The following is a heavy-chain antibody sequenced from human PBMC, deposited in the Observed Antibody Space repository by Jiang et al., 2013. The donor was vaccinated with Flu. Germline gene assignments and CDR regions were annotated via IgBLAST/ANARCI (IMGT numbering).Heavy chain of an antibody. CDR2: IDTSGDTT. CDR1: GFTFSNYA. CDR3: ARATGYSLGGFDY. Sequence: QLLESGGGLVQPGGSLRLSCAASGFTFSNYAMSWVRQAPGKGLEWVSGIDTSGDTTFYADSVKGRFTISRDNSKNTLYLQMGSLRAEDTAIYYCARATGYSLGGFDYWGQGTLVTVSS. D-gene: IGHD5-18*01. J-gene: IGHJ4*02. V-gene: IGHV3-23*01.